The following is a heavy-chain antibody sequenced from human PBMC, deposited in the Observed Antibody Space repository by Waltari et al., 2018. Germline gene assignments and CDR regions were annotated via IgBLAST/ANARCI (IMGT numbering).Heavy chain of an antibody. CDR2: ITYDGTNK. J-gene: IGHJ4*02. Sequence: QVQLVESGGGVVQPGRPLRLSCAASGFPFSSYDMYWVRQPPGKGLGWVAIITYDGTNKYCADSVKGRCTISRDNSKNTLYLQMNSLRADDTAVYYCVRDLSTGGYWGQGTLVTVSS. CDR3: VRDLSTGGY. CDR1: GFPFSSYD. D-gene: IGHD7-27*01. V-gene: IGHV3-30-3*01.